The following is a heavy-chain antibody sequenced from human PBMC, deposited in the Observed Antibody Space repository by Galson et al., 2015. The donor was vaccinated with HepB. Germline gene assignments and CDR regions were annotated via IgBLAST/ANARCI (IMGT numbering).Heavy chain of an antibody. CDR3: TRFHGGNPVFDH. Sequence: SLRLSCAASGFTFSASVMHWVRQASGKGLEWVGRIRGKTYSYATAYAASVKGRFTISRDDSKNTAFLQMSSLKTEDTAVYYCTRFHGGNPVFDHWGQGALVTVSS. V-gene: IGHV3-73*01. J-gene: IGHJ4*02. D-gene: IGHD4-23*01. CDR2: IRGKTYSYAT. CDR1: GFTFSASV.